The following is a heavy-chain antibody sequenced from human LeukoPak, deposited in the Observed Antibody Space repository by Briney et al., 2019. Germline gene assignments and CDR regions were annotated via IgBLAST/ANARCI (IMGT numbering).Heavy chain of an antibody. CDR1: GFTFSSYA. D-gene: IGHD2-2*01. CDR2: ISGSGGST. CDR3: AKGVIVVVPAAMHV. Sequence: GGSLRLSCAASGFTFSSYAMSWVRQAPGKGLEWVSGISGSGGSTYYADSVKGRFTISRDNSKNTLYLQMNSLRAEDTAVYYCAKGVIVVVPAAMHVWGQGTTVTVSS. V-gene: IGHV3-23*01. J-gene: IGHJ6*02.